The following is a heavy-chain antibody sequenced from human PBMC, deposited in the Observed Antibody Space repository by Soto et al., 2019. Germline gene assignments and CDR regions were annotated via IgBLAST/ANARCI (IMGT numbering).Heavy chain of an antibody. Sequence: QVQLVESGGGVVQPGRSLRLSCAASGFTFSSYGMHWVRQAPGKGLEWVAVIWYDGSYKYYADSVKGRFTISRDNSKNTLYLQMNSLRAEDTAVYYCASPDHYWGQGTLVTVSS. V-gene: IGHV3-33*01. CDR3: ASPDHY. CDR2: IWYDGSYK. J-gene: IGHJ4*02. CDR1: GFTFSSYG.